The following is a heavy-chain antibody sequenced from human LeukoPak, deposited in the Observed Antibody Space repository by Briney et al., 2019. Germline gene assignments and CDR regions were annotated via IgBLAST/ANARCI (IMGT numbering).Heavy chain of an antibody. CDR2: INYSGST. CDR1: SDSISSYY. CDR3: ARPGDGSGWPFDY. Sequence: SETLSLTCTLSSDSISSYYWSWIRQPPGKGMEWIGSINYSGSTKYNPSLKSRVTISVDTSKNQFCLTLTSVTAADTAVYYCARPGDGSGWPFDYWGQGTLVTVSS. D-gene: IGHD6-19*01. J-gene: IGHJ4*02. V-gene: IGHV4-59*08.